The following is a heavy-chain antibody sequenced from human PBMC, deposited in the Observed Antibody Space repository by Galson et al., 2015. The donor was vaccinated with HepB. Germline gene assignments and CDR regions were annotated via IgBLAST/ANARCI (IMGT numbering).Heavy chain of an antibody. Sequence: SLRLSCAASGFTFSSYAMHWVRQAPGKGLEWVAVISYDGSNKYCADSVKGRFTISRDNSKNTLYLQMNSLRAEDTAVYYCARDLGGTSGYWGQGTLVTVSS. V-gene: IGHV3-30-3*01. J-gene: IGHJ4*02. CDR3: ARDLGGTSGY. D-gene: IGHD6-19*01. CDR2: ISYDGSNK. CDR1: GFTFSSYA.